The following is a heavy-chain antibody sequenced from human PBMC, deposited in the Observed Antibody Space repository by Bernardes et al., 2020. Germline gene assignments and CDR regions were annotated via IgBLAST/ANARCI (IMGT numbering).Heavy chain of an antibody. CDR3: TAGWPNYYFDY. J-gene: IGHJ4*02. Sequence: GGSLRLSCAASGFTFSNAWMSWVRQAPGKGLEWVGRIKSKTDGGTTDYAAPVKGRFTISRDDSKNTLYLQMNSLKTEDTAVYYCTAGWPNYYFDYWGQGTLVTGSS. CDR2: IKSKTDGGTT. CDR1: GFTFSNAW. V-gene: IGHV3-15*01. D-gene: IGHD6-19*01.